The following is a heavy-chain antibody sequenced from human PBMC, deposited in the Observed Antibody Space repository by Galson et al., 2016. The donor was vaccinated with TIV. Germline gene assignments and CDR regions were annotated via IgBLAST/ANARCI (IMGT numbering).Heavy chain of an antibody. CDR3: ARESDCSSGTCYSRAFDD. D-gene: IGHD2-2*02. J-gene: IGHJ4*02. CDR1: GYTFGNYG. V-gene: IGHV1-18*04. Sequence: SVKVSCKASGYTFGNYGISWMRQAPGQGLEWVGWISASNGDTNYARKFQGRINMTKDTFTSTVFMELRSLRSEDTAVFYCARESDCSSGTCYSRAFDDWGQGTPFTVSS. CDR2: ISASNGDT.